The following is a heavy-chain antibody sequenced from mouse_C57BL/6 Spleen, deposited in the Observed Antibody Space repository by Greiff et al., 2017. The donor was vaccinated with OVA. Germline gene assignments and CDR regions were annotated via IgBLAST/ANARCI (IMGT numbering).Heavy chain of an antibody. CDR2: IYPRSGNT. CDR1: GYTFTSYG. J-gene: IGHJ1*03. D-gene: IGHD4-1*01. CDR3: ARRPETGTFWYFDV. V-gene: IGHV1-81*01. Sequence: QVQLQQSGAELARPGAPVKLSCKASGYTFTSYGISWVKQRTGQGLEWIGEIYPRSGNTYYNEKFKGKATLTADKSSSTAYMELRSLTSEDSAVYFCARRPETGTFWYFDVWGTGTTVTVSS.